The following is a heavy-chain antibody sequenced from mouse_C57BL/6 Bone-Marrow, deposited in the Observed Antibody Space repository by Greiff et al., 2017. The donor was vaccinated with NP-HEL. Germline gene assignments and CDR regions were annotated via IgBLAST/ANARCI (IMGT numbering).Heavy chain of an antibody. CDR2: IHPNSGST. CDR3: ARPSYGSGFAY. V-gene: IGHV1-64*01. D-gene: IGHD1-1*01. Sequence: VQLQQSGAELVKPGASVKLSCKASGYTFTSYWMHWVKQRPGQGLEWIGMIHPNSGSTNYNEKFKGKATLTVDKSSSTAYMQLRSLTSEDSAVYYCARPSYGSGFAYWGQGTLVTVSA. J-gene: IGHJ3*01. CDR1: GYTFTSYW.